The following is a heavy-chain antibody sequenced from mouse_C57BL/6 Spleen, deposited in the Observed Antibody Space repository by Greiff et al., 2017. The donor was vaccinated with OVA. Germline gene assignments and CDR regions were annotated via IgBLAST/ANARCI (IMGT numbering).Heavy chain of an antibody. V-gene: IGHV5-4*01. J-gene: IGHJ4*01. CDR2: ISDGGSYT. CDR3: ARDPGYDAMDY. CDR1: GFTFSSYA. Sequence: EVHLVESGGGLVKPGGSLKLSCAASGFTFSSYAMSWVRQTPEKRLEWVATISDGGSYTYYPDNVKGRFTISRDNAKNNLYLQMSHLKSEDTAMYYCARDPGYDAMDYWGQGTSVTVSS.